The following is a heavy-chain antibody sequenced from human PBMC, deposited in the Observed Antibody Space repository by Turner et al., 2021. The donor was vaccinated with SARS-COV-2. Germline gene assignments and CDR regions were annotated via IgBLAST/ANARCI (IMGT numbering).Heavy chain of an antibody. V-gene: IGHV3-23*01. CDR3: AKDEVAGLLYYFYAMDV. J-gene: IGHJ6*02. D-gene: IGHD6-19*01. CDR2: ISGSGGGT. CDR1: GFTFSSCA. Sequence: EVQLLESGGGLVQPWGSLRLSCAASGFTFSSCAMSWVRQATGKGLEWVSSISGSGGGTYYADSVKGRFTISRDNSKNTLYLQMISLRAEDTAVYYCAKDEVAGLLYYFYAMDVWGQGTTVTVSS.